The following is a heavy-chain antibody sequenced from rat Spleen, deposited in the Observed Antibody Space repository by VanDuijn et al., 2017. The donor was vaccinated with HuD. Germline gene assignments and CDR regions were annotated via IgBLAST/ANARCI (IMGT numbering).Heavy chain of an antibody. D-gene: IGHD1-1*01. J-gene: IGHJ4*01. Sequence: EVKLVESDGGLVQPGRSLKLSCAASGFTFSDYNMAWVRQAPKKGLEWVATIIYDGSRTYYRDSVEGRFTISRDNAKNTLYLQMDSLRSEDTATYHCASHRHYSVYVMDAWGQGASVTVSS. V-gene: IGHV5S10*01. CDR2: IIYDGSRT. CDR3: ASHRHYSVYVMDA. CDR1: GFTFSDYN.